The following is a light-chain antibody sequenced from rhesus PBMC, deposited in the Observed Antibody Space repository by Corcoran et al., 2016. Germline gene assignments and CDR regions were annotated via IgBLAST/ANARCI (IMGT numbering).Light chain of an antibody. J-gene: IGKJ1*01. CDR3: QQYNSAPRT. CDR2: KAS. Sequence: DIQMTQSPSSLSASVGDKVTITCQASQSISSWLAWYQQKPGKAPKPLIYKASSLESGGPSRFSGSGSVTEFTLPISILQPEDFATYYCQQYNSAPRTFGQGTKVEIK. V-gene: IGKV1-16*01. CDR1: QSISSW.